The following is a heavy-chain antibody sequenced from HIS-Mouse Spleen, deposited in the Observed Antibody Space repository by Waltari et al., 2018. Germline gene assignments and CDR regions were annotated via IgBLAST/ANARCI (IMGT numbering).Heavy chain of an antibody. CDR2: IYYSGST. D-gene: IGHD7-27*01. Sequence: QVQLQESGPGLVKPSETLSLTCTVSGGSLSSSYWSWTRQPPGKGLEWIGYIYYSGSTNYNPSLKSRVTIPVDTSKNQFSLKLSSVTAADTAVYYCASDRTGEGIIDIWGQGTMVTVSS. V-gene: IGHV4-59*01. CDR3: ASDRTGEGIIDI. CDR1: GGSLSSSY. J-gene: IGHJ3*02.